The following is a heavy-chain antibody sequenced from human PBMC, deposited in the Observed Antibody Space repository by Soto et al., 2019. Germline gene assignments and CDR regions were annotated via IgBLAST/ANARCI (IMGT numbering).Heavy chain of an antibody. CDR2: IDPSDSYT. CDR3: ARGDPYPYGMDV. D-gene: IGHD2-2*01. V-gene: IGHV5-10-1*01. CDR1: GYSFTSYW. Sequence: PGESLKISCKGSGYSFTSYWISWVRQMPGKGLEWMGRIDPSDSYTNYSPSFQGHVTVSADKSISTAYLQWSSLKASDTAMYYCARGDPYPYGMDVWGQGTTVTVSS. J-gene: IGHJ6*02.